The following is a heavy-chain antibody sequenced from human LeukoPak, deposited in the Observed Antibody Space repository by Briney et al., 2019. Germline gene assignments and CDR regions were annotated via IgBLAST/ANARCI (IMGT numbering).Heavy chain of an antibody. CDR2: IYHSGST. CDR3: ARRPDYVWGSYRLDY. V-gene: IGHV4-4*02. J-gene: IGHJ4*02. CDR1: GGSISSSNW. Sequence: SETPSLTCAVSGGSISSSNWWSWVRQPPGKGLEWIGEIYHSGSTNYNPSLKSRVTISVDKSKNQFSLKLSSVTAADTAVYYCARRPDYVWGSYRLDYWGQGTLVTVSS. D-gene: IGHD3-16*02.